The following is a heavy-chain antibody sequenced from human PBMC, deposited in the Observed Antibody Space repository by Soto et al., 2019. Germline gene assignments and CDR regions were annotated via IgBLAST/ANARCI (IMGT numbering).Heavy chain of an antibody. V-gene: IGHV3-23*01. Sequence: PGGSLRLSCAASGFTFSSYAMSWVRQAPGKGLEWVSAISGSGGSTYYADSVKGRFTISRDNSKNTLYLQMNSLRAEDMSVYYCAKCIAEAGSWFDPWCQGTLVTVSS. CDR2: ISGSGGST. CDR1: GFTFSSYA. CDR3: AKCIAEAGSWFDP. J-gene: IGHJ5*02. D-gene: IGHD6-13*01.